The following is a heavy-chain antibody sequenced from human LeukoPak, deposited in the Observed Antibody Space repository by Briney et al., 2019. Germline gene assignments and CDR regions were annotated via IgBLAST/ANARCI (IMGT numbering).Heavy chain of an antibody. CDR1: GYTFSGYY. CDR2: INPDSGGA. CDR3: ARGGKSELGTCDF. D-gene: IGHD7-27*01. V-gene: IGHV1-2*02. J-gene: IGHJ4*02. Sequence: ASVKVSCKASGYTFSGYYLNWVRQAPGQGLEWMGWINPDSGGAIYAQKFQSRVTMTRDTSTNTAYMELRSLRSDDTAVYFCARGGKSELGTCDFWGQGTLVTVSS.